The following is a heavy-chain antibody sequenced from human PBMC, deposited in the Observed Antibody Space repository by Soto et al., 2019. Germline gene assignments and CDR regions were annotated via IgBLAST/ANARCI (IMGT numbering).Heavy chain of an antibody. CDR2: INHSGST. Sequence: PSETLSLTCAVYGGSFSGYYWSWIRQPPGKGLEWIGEINHSGSTNYNPSLKSRVTISVDTSKNQFSLKLSSVTAADTAVYYCARGRIAVARGWFDPWGQGTLVTVSS. CDR3: ARGRIAVARGWFDP. CDR1: GGSFSGYY. V-gene: IGHV4-34*01. D-gene: IGHD6-19*01. J-gene: IGHJ5*02.